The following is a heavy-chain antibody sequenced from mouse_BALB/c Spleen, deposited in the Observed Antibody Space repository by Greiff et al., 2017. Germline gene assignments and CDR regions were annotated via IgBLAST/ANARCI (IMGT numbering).Heavy chain of an antibody. D-gene: IGHD3-3*01. CDR1: GFTFSDYY. CDR2: ISDGGSYT. V-gene: IGHV5-4*02. J-gene: IGHJ2*01. Sequence: EVKVEESGGGLVKPGGSLKLSCAASGFTFSDYYMYWVRQTPEKRLEWVATISDGGSYTYYPDSVKGRFTISRDNAKNNLDLQMSSLKSEDTAMYYCAREGDLDYWGQGTTLTVSS. CDR3: AREGDLDY.